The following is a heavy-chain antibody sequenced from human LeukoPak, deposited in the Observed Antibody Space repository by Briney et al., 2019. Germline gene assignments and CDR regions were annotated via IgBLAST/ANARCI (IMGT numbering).Heavy chain of an antibody. Sequence: PGGSLRLSCAASGFTFCSYGMHWVRQAPGKGLEWVAFTRYDGSNKYYADSVKGRFTISRDNSKNTLYLQMNSLRAEDTAVYHCATRVGYYFDYWGQGTLVTVSS. CDR1: GFTFCSYG. CDR2: TRYDGSNK. V-gene: IGHV3-30*02. D-gene: IGHD2-2*01. CDR3: ATRVGYYFDY. J-gene: IGHJ4*02.